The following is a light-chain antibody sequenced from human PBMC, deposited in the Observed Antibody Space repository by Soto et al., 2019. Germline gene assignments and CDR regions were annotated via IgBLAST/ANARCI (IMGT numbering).Light chain of an antibody. CDR2: ATD. CDR1: QGISNY. CDR3: QQSYSTPIT. J-gene: IGKJ5*01. Sequence: DIHMTQSASSLSASVGDSVTIVCRASQGISNYLARYQQKPGKVPNLLIYATDTLQSGVPSRFSGSGSGTDDNLTISSLQTEDFATYYCQQSYSTPITFGQGTRLEIK. V-gene: IGKV1-39*01.